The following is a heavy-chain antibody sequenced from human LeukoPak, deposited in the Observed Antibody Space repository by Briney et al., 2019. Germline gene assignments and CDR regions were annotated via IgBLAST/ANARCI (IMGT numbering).Heavy chain of an antibody. CDR3: AKSVVVITFRFDD. CDR1: GFTFSDYS. J-gene: IGHJ4*02. V-gene: IGHV3-23*01. Sequence: PGGSLRLSCAASGFTFSDYSMRWVRQAPGKGLEWVSSISGTGDVSKYADSVKGRFTISRDNSKNMVYLQMNSLRADDTAVYYCAKSVVVITFRFDDWGQGALVTVSS. CDR2: ISGTGDVS. D-gene: IGHD2-15*01.